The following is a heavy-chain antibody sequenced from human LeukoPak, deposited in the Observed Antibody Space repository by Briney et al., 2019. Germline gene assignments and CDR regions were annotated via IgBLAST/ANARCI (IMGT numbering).Heavy chain of an antibody. D-gene: IGHD3-22*01. CDR1: GFTFGKYW. Sequence: GGSPRLSCVASGFTFGKYWMSWVRQAPGKGLEWVANIKQDGSEKYYVDSVKGRFTISRDNVKNSLYLQMNSLRAEDTAVYYCARGNYYHDSSGHHYYFDYWGQGTLVTVSS. J-gene: IGHJ4*02. CDR3: ARGNYYHDSSGHHYYFDY. CDR2: IKQDGSEK. V-gene: IGHV3-7*03.